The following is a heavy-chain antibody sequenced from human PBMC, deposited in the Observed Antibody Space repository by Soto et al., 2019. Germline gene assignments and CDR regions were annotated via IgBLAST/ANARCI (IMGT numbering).Heavy chain of an antibody. J-gene: IGHJ6*02. V-gene: IGHV5-51*01. CDR3: AGGGVRGVITRTRDYYGMDV. CDR2: IYPGDSDT. Sequence: LKISCEGSGYTFSNYWIGWVRQMPGKGLEWMGIIYPGDSDTRYSPSFQGQVTISADKSISTAYLQWSSLKASDTAMYYCAGGGVRGVITRTRDYYGMDVWGQGTTVTVSS. CDR1: GYTFSNYW. D-gene: IGHD3-10*01.